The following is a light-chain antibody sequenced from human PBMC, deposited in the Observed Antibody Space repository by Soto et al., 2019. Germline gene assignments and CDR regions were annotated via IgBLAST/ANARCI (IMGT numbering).Light chain of an antibody. V-gene: IGKV3-20*01. CDR2: GAS. Sequence: EILLTQSPDSLSLSPGDRATLSCRASQSFSSTFFAWYQQKPGQAPRLLIYGASSRATGIPDRFSGSGSGTDFTLTISRLEPEDFAVYYCQQYASSVTFGQGTRLESK. CDR1: QSFSSTF. CDR3: QQYASSVT. J-gene: IGKJ5*01.